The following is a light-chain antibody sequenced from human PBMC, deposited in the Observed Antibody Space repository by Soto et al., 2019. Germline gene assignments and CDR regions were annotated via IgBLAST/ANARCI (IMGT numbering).Light chain of an antibody. CDR1: QVISSY. V-gene: IGKV1-9*01. Sequence: DIQFTQSPSFLSPSVGDRTTITFRASQVISSYFVWSQHRPVKAPGLLIYGAATLRPGGDSRFRGSGSGTAFNRPISRLQPEDFATDLCQQLNTYRQFIAFSAGTKVDIQ. J-gene: IGKJ4*01. CDR3: QQLNTYRQFIA. CDR2: GAA.